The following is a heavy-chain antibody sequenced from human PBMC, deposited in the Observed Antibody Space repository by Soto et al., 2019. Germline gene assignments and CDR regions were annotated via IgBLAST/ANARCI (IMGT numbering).Heavy chain of an antibody. J-gene: IGHJ6*03. CDR2: IIPILGIA. D-gene: IGHD4-17*01. Sequence: ASVKVSCKASGGTFSSYTISWVRQAPGQGLEWMGRIIPILGIANYAQKFQGRVTITADKSTSTAYMELSSLRSEDTAVYYCARGLHLGDYNNYYYHMDVWGKGTTVTVSS. V-gene: IGHV1-69*02. CDR1: GGTFSSYT. CDR3: ARGLHLGDYNNYYYHMDV.